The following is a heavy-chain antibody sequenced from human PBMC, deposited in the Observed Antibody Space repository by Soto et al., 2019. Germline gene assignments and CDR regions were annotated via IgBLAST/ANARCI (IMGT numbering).Heavy chain of an antibody. CDR3: ARSLNSGSTFDP. CDR2: INSDGSTT. Sequence: GGSLRLSCAASGFTFSSYWMHWVRQAPGKGLVWVSRINSDGSTTTYADSVKGRFTISRDNAKNTLYLQMNSLRAEDAAVYYCARSLNSGSTFDPWGLGTLVTVSS. D-gene: IGHD6-6*01. J-gene: IGHJ5*02. V-gene: IGHV3-74*01. CDR1: GFTFSSYW.